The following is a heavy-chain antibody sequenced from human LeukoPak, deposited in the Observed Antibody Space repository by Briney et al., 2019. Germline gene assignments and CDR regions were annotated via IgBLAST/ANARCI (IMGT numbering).Heavy chain of an antibody. CDR3: AKDSSSYDWGYMDV. D-gene: IGHD3-22*01. CDR2: IGGSDGRT. Sequence: PGGSLRLSCAASVFTFSTYAMSWDRQAPGKGLEWVSLIGGSDGRTRYADSVKGRFTISRDNSKNTLYLEMNSLRAEDTAVYYCAKDSSSYDWGYMDVWGKGTTVTISS. CDR1: VFTFSTYA. J-gene: IGHJ6*03. V-gene: IGHV3-23*01.